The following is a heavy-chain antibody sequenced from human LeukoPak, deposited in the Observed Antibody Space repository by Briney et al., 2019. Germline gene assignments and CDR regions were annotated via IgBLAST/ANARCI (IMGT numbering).Heavy chain of an antibody. J-gene: IGHJ4*02. CDR2: IYTSGST. Sequence: PSETLSLTCTVSGGSISSYYWSWIRQPAGKGLEWIGRIYTSGSTNYNPSLKSRVTMSVDTSKNQFSLKLSSVTAADTAVYYCAKLPAYDSSGYYPSDYWGQGTLVTVSS. V-gene: IGHV4-4*07. D-gene: IGHD3-22*01. CDR3: AKLPAYDSSGYYPSDY. CDR1: GGSISSYY.